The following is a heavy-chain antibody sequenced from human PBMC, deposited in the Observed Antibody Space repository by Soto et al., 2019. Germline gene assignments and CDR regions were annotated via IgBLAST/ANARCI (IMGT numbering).Heavy chain of an antibody. CDR2: LYSGGQT. CDR3: SKDDVAPGIVGFEY. J-gene: IGHJ4*02. Sequence: GGSLRLSCAVSGFNFDNSYMSWVRQAPGKGLEWVSILYSGGQTYYTESVRGRFTISRDISKNTLDLQMNRLTADDTAVYYCSKDDVAPGIVGFEYWGRRTRVAVAS. CDR1: GFNFDNSY. D-gene: IGHD1-26*01. V-gene: IGHV3-53*01.